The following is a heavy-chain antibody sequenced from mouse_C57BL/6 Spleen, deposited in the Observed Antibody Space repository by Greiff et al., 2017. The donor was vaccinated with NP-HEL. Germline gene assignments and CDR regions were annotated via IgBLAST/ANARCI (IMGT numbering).Heavy chain of an antibody. V-gene: IGHV5-17*01. CDR2: ISSGSSTI. CDR3: ARRGTTVVGYAMDY. D-gene: IGHD1-1*01. Sequence: EVKLVESGGGLVKPGGSLKLSCAASGFTFSDYGMHWVRQAPEKGLEWVAYISSGSSTIYYAATVKGRFTISRDNAKNTLFLQMTSLRSEDTAMDYCARRGTTVVGYAMDYWGQGTSVTVSS. CDR1: GFTFSDYG. J-gene: IGHJ4*01.